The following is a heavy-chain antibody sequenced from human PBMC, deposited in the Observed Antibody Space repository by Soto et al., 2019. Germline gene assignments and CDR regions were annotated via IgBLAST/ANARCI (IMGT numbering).Heavy chain of an antibody. CDR1: GFTFSSYE. D-gene: IGHD2-2*01. J-gene: IGHJ4*02. CDR3: ASRPRGYCSSTSCYDY. Sequence: GGSLRLSCAASGFTFSSYEMNWVRQAPGKGLEWVSYISSSGSTIYYADSVKGRFTISRDNAKNSLYLQMNSLRAEDAAVYYCASRPRGYCSSTSCYDYWGQGTLVTVSS. V-gene: IGHV3-48*03. CDR2: ISSSGSTI.